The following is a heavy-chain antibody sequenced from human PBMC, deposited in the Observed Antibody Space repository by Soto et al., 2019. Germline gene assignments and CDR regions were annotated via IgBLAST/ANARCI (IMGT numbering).Heavy chain of an antibody. V-gene: IGHV1-69*06. J-gene: IGHJ6*02. CDR1: GGSFNRHT. Sequence: QVQLVQSGAEVRKPGSSVRVSCKASGGSFNRHTISWVRQAPGQGLEWMGGIIPIFGTANYAQKFQGRVTITADKSTSTAYMELSSLRSEDTAVYYCARDRLQWLVYYYYGMDVWGQGTTVTVSS. CDR3: ARDRLQWLVYYYYGMDV. CDR2: IIPIFGTA. D-gene: IGHD6-19*01.